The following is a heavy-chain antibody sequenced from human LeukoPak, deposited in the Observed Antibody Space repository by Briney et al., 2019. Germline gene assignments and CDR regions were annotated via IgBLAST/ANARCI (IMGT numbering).Heavy chain of an antibody. V-gene: IGHV4-34*01. J-gene: IGHJ4*02. CDR2: INHSGST. CDR1: GGSFSGYY. CDR3: ARGRAWLKGYYFDY. D-gene: IGHD3-22*01. Sequence: KPSETLSLTCALYGGSFSGYYWSWTRQPPGKGLEWIGEINHSGSTNYNPSLRSRVTISVDTSKNQFSLKLSSVTAADTAVYYCARGRAWLKGYYFDYWGQGTLVTVSS.